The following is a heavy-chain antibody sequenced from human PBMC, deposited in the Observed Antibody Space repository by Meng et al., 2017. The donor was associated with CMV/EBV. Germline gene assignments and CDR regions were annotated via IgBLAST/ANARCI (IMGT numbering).Heavy chain of an antibody. Sequence: GESLKISCAASGFTFSSYGMHWVRQPPGKELEWVAFIRYDGSSKYYADSVKGRFTISRDNSKNTLYLQMNSLRGEDTAVYYCARDSTGYYYYGMDVWGQGTTVTVSS. V-gene: IGHV3-30*02. J-gene: IGHJ6*02. CDR1: GFTFSSYG. D-gene: IGHD1-14*01. CDR3: ARDSTGYYYYGMDV. CDR2: IRYDGSSK.